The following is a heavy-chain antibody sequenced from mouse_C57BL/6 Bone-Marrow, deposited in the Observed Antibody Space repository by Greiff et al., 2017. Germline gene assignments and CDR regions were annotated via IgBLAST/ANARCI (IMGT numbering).Heavy chain of an antibody. CDR1: GYTFTSYW. J-gene: IGHJ2*01. Sequence: QVQLQQPGTELVKPGASVKLSCKASGYTFTSYWMHWVKQRPGQGLEWIGNINPSNGGTNYNEKFKSKATLTVDKSSSTAYLQLSTLTSEDAAVYYCASESMITNYFDYWGQGTTLTVSS. V-gene: IGHV1-53*01. CDR2: INPSNGGT. CDR3: ASESMITNYFDY. D-gene: IGHD2-4*01.